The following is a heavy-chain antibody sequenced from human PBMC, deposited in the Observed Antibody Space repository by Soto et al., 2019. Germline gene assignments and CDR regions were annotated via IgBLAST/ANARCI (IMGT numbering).Heavy chain of an antibody. V-gene: IGHV3-74*03. CDR2: INSDGSST. CDR1: GFDFSNSW. J-gene: IGHJ6*02. CDR3: ARDKSYALAV. D-gene: IGHD4-17*01. Sequence: EVQLVESGGGFVQPGRSLRLSCAASGFDFSNSWMHWVRQVPGKGLVWVSHINSDGSSTTYADSVKGRFTISRDNARTTVYLQLDSLRVEDTAVYYCARDKSYALAVWGQGTTVTVSS.